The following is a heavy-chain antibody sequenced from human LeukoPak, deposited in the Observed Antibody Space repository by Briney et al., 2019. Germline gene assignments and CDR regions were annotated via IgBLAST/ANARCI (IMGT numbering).Heavy chain of an antibody. J-gene: IGHJ6*03. CDR2: IYYSGST. V-gene: IGHV4-39*07. CDR3: ARVYRYYYMDV. CDR1: GGSISSSDYY. D-gene: IGHD2-2*02. Sequence: SETLSLTCTVSGGSISSSDYYWDWIRQPPGKGLESIGSIYYSGSTYYNPSLKSRVTISVDTSKNQFSLKLSSVTAADTAVYYCARVYRYYYMDVWGKGTTVTISS.